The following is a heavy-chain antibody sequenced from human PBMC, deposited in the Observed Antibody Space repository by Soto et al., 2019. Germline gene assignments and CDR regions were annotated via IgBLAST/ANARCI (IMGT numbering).Heavy chain of an antibody. V-gene: IGHV4-59*01. D-gene: IGHD3-10*01. CDR3: ARDRTHYGSGRAGMDV. CDR1: GGSISSYN. Sequence: PRKTLSLPFTVSGGSISSYNFSWIRQPPGKGLEWIGYIYYSGSTNYNPSLKSRVTISVDTSKNQFSLKLSSVTAADTAVYYCARDRTHYGSGRAGMDVWGQGTTVTVSS. J-gene: IGHJ6*02. CDR2: IYYSGST.